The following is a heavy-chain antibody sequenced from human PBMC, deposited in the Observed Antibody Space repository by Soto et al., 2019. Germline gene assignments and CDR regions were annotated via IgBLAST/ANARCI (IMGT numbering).Heavy chain of an antibody. CDR2: IKQDGSEK. Sequence: EVQLVESGGGLVQPGGSLRLSCAASGFTFSSYWMSWVRQAPGKGLEWVANIKQDGSEKYYVDSVKGRFTISRDNAKNSLYLQMNSLRAEDTAVYYCARERQYYDILTGYYHYGMDVWGQGTTVTVSS. D-gene: IGHD3-9*01. J-gene: IGHJ6*02. CDR1: GFTFSSYW. V-gene: IGHV3-7*01. CDR3: ARERQYYDILTGYYHYGMDV.